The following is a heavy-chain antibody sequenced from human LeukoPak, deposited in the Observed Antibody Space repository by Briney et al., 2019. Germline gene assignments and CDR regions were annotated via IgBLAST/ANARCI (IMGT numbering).Heavy chain of an antibody. J-gene: IGHJ4*02. CDR1: GFTISTYW. D-gene: IGHD5-12*01. CDR2: TNQEGSEK. V-gene: IGHV3-7*01. CDR3: ARDPKWLDY. Sequence: GGSLRLSCAASGFTISTYWMSWVRQAPGKGLEWVANTNQEGSEKYYVDSVKGRSTISKDNAKNSLYLQMNSLRAGDTAVYYCARDPKWLDYWGQGTQVTVSS.